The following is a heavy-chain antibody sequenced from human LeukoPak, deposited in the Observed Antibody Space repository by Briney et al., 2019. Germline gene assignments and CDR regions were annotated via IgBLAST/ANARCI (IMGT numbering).Heavy chain of an antibody. CDR1: GGSITSYY. CDR3: AGRQAAAGTFYF. Sequence: KPSETLSLTCAVSGGSITSYYWSWIRQPPGKGLEWIGNIYSSGSTSYNPSLNSRLTISLDTSKNQFSLKLTSVTAADTAVYYCAGRQAAAGTFYFWGQGSLVTVSS. V-gene: IGHV4-59*08. D-gene: IGHD6-13*01. CDR2: IYSSGST. J-gene: IGHJ4*02.